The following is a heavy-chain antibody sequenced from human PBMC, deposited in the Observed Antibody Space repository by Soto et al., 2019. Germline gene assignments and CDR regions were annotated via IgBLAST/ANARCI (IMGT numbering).Heavy chain of an antibody. V-gene: IGHV1-18*01. CDR1: GYTFPNSG. CDR3: ARDLSDETTGDFWSGYSGGV. Sequence: ASVKVSCKASGYTFPNSGIAWVRQAPGQGLEWMGWVSAYNGDTNYAQNLQDRVTMTTDTSTSTAYMELRTLRSDDTAVYYCARDLSDETTGDFWSGYSGGVWGQGTTVTVSS. D-gene: IGHD3-3*01. CDR2: VSAYNGDT. J-gene: IGHJ6*02.